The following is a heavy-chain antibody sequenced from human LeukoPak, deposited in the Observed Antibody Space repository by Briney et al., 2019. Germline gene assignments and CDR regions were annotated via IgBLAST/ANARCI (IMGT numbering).Heavy chain of an antibody. V-gene: IGHV5-51*01. Sequence: GESLKISCKGSGYRFTSYRIGWVRQMPGKGLEWMGIIYPADSDTRYSPSFQGQVTISVDKSITTAYLRWSSLKASDTAMYYCARQGDGYINNYFDPWGQGTLVTVSS. J-gene: IGHJ5*02. CDR2: IYPADSDT. CDR3: ARQGDGYINNYFDP. CDR1: GYRFTSYR. D-gene: IGHD5-24*01.